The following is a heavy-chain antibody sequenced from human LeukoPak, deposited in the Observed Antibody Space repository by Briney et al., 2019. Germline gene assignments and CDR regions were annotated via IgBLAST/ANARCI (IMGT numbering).Heavy chain of an antibody. D-gene: IGHD4-17*01. J-gene: IGHJ3*02. V-gene: IGHV1-69*13. CDR2: IIPIFGTA. CDR1: GGTFSSYA. CDR3: ANLGTVYDAFDI. Sequence: SVKVSCEASGGTFSSYAISWVRQAPGQGLEWMGGIIPIFGTANYTQKFQGRVTITADESTSTAYMELSSLRSEDTAVYYCANLGTVYDAFDIWGQGTMVTVSS.